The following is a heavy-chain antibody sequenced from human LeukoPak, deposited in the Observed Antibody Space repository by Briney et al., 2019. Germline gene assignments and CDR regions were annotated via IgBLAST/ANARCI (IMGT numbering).Heavy chain of an antibody. J-gene: IGHJ4*02. CDR2: IRSDGSSA. D-gene: IGHD6-19*01. CDR3: TRRYGGHSGWAGYHDS. CDR1: GFSFSAYI. V-gene: IGHV3-64*01. Sequence: GGSLRLSCVASGFSFSAYIMHWVRQAPGKGLEYVSAIRSDGSSAFYPNSVKGRFTISRDNSKSTLYLQMGSLRAEDTAVYYCTRRYGGHSGWAGYHDSWGQGTLVTVSS.